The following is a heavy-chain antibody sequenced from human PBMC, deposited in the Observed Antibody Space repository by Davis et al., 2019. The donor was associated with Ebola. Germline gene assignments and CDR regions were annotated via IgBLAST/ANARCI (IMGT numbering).Heavy chain of an antibody. D-gene: IGHD3-10*01. J-gene: IGHJ4*02. CDR1: GFTFSTYP. Sequence: PGGSLRLSCAASGFTFSTYPMSWVRQAPGKELEWVSAISPSGGSTYFADSVKGRFTISRDNSKNTLYLQMNSLRAEDTAVYYCAREGLGSDRYFDYWGQGTLVTVSS. CDR2: ISPSGGST. V-gene: IGHV3-23*01. CDR3: AREGLGSDRYFDY.